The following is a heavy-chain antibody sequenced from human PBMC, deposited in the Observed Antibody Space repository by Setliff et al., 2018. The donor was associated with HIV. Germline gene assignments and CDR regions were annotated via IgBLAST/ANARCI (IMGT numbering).Heavy chain of an antibody. D-gene: IGHD3-16*01. Sequence: GESLTISCKDSGYRFTNYWIGWVRQMSGKGLEWMGIVYPHNSQIIYSPSFQGQVTISADKSINTIYLQWGSLRASDTAIYFCARREHYDLEMAWGQGTLVTVSS. CDR2: VYPHNSQI. V-gene: IGHV5-51*01. J-gene: IGHJ5*02. CDR3: ARREHYDLEMA. CDR1: GYRFTNYW.